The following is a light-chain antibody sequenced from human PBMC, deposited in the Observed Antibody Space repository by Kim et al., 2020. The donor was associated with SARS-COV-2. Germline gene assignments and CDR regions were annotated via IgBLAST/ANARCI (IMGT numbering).Light chain of an antibody. CDR2: AAS. Sequence: AIRMTQSPSSFSASIGDRVTITCRASQGISSYLAWYQQKPGKAPKLLIYAASTLQSGVPSRFSGSGSGTDFTLTISCLQSEDFATYYCQQYYSYPFPFGPGTKVDIK. V-gene: IGKV1-8*01. CDR3: QQYYSYPFP. CDR1: QGISSY. J-gene: IGKJ3*01.